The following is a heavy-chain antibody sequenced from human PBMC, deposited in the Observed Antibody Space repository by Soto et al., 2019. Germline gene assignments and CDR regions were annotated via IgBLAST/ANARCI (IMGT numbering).Heavy chain of an antibody. D-gene: IGHD3-22*01. CDR1: GFTFSSYA. CDR2: ISGSGGST. J-gene: IGHJ3*02. Sequence: PVGSLRLSCAASGFTFSSYAMSWVRQAPGKGLEWVSAISGSGGSTYYADSVKGRFTISRDNSKNTLYLQMNSLRAEDTAVYYCAKDLYYEGAFDIWGQGTMVTVSS. V-gene: IGHV3-23*01. CDR3: AKDLYYEGAFDI.